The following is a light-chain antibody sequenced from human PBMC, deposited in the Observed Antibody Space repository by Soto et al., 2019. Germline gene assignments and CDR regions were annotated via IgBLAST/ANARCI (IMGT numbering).Light chain of an antibody. CDR3: SSYTSSNTLV. Sequence: QSVLTQPRSVSGSPGQSVTISCTGTSSDVGGYHYVSWYQHHPGKAPKLVIFDVNRRPSGVPHRFSGSKSGSTASLTISGLQAEEEADYYCSSYTSSNTLVFGTGTKVTV. J-gene: IGLJ1*01. CDR1: SSDVGGYHY. V-gene: IGLV2-11*01. CDR2: DVN.